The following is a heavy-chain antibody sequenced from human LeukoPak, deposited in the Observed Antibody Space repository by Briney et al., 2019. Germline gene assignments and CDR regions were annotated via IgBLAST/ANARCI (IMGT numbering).Heavy chain of an antibody. CDR1: GFTFSSYA. D-gene: IGHD6-13*01. CDR3: ARGYSSSWYTPLRY. V-gene: IGHV3-64*01. J-gene: IGHJ4*02. CDR2: VSSNGGST. Sequence: PGGSLRLSCAASGFTFSSYAMHWVRQAPGKGLEYVSAVSSNGGSTYYANSVKGRFTISRDNSKNTLYLQMGSLRAEDMAVYYCARGYSSSWYTPLRYWGQGTLVTVSS.